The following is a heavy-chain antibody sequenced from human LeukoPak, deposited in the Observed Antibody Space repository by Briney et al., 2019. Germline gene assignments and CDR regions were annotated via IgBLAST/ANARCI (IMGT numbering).Heavy chain of an antibody. CDR1: GLSFSNYW. J-gene: IGHJ4*02. CDR3: VRGGATFEN. CDR2: IQEDGNQG. D-gene: IGHD1-26*01. Sequence: GGSLRLSCAASGLSFSNYWMSWVRQAPGKGLEWVANIQEDGNQGYYVDSVKGRFTITRDNAKNSLYLQKNSLRAEDTALDYCVRGGATFENWGQGTLVTVSS. V-gene: IGHV3-7*01.